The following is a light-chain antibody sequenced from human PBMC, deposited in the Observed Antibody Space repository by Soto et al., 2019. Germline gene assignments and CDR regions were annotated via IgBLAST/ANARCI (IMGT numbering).Light chain of an antibody. J-gene: IGLJ1*01. V-gene: IGLV2-8*01. Sequence: QSALAQPPSASGSPGQSVTISCTGTSSDVGDNDVSWYQQHLGKAPNLIIYEVTRRPSGFPDRFSGSKSGNTASLTVSGLQADDEADYYCRAYAGSNTFVFGTGTKLTVL. CDR2: EVT. CDR3: RAYAGSNTFV. CDR1: SSDVGDND.